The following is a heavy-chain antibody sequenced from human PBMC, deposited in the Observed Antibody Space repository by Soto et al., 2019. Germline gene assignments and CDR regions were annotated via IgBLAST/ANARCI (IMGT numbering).Heavy chain of an antibody. Sequence: GGSLSLSCAASGFTFSSYAMHWVRQAPGKGLEYVSAISSNGGSTYYANSVKGRFTISRDNSKNTLYLQMGSLRAEDMAVYYCAREMYGGRATGAFDIWGQGTMVTVSS. CDR3: AREMYGGRATGAFDI. V-gene: IGHV3-64*01. D-gene: IGHD2-15*01. CDR1: GFTFSSYA. J-gene: IGHJ3*02. CDR2: ISSNGGST.